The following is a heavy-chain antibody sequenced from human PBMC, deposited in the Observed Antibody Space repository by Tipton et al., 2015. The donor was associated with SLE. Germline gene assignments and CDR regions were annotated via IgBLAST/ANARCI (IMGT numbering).Heavy chain of an antibody. V-gene: IGHV4-30-4*01. CDR3: ARGRSSWIQFDY. Sequence: TLSLTCTVSGGSISSGSYYWTWIRQPPGKGLEWIGYIYDGGKTYYDPSLNSRLTMSVDTPKNQFSLTLNSVTAADTAVYYCARGRSSWIQFDYWGQGTLVTVSS. J-gene: IGHJ4*02. CDR1: GGSISSGSYY. D-gene: IGHD6-13*01. CDR2: IYDGGKT.